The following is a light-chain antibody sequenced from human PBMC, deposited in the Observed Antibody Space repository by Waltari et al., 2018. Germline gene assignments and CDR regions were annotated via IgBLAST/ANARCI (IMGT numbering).Light chain of an antibody. CDR1: QSVSRT. Sequence: EIVLTQSPGTLSLSPGERATPSCRASQSVSRTLAWYQQKPGQAPRFLIYGASTRATGIPDRFSGSGSGTDFSLTISRLEPEDFAVYYCQHYVRLPVTFGQGTKVEIK. V-gene: IGKV3-20*01. J-gene: IGKJ1*01. CDR3: QHYVRLPVT. CDR2: GAS.